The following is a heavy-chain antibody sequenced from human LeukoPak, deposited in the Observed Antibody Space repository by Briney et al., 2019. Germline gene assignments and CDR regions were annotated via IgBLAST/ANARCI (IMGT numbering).Heavy chain of an antibody. CDR1: GFTFTSSA. CDR3: AAGTSGRPEYFQH. J-gene: IGHJ1*01. D-gene: IGHD1-14*01. CDR2: IVVGSGNR. V-gene: IGHV1-58*02. Sequence: SVKVSCKASGFTFTSSAMQWVRHTRGQRLEWIGWIVVGSGNRNYAQNFQVRVSITRDMSTGTAYMELSSLRSEDTAVYFCAAGTSGRPEYFQHWGQGTLVTVSS.